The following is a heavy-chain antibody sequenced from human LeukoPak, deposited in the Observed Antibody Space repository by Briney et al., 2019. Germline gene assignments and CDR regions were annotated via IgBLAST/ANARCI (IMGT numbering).Heavy chain of an antibody. V-gene: IGHV4-59*12. CDR1: GGSISSYY. CDR2: IYYSGST. Sequence: PSETLSLTCTVSGGSISSYYWSWIRQPPGKGLEWIGYIYYSGSTNYNPSLKSRVTISVDTSKNQFSLKLSSVTAADTAVYYCARESPYYYYGMDVWGQGTTVTVSS. J-gene: IGHJ6*02. CDR3: ARESPYYYYGMDV.